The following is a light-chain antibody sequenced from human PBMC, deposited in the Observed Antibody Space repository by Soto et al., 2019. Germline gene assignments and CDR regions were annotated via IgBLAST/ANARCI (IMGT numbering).Light chain of an antibody. CDR2: DVS. V-gene: IGLV2-11*01. CDR3: CSYAGNYPFV. Sequence: QSALTQPRSVSGSPGQSVTISCTGTSSDVGGYNYVSWYLQHPGKAPKLMIYDVSQRPSGVPDRFSGSKSGNTASLTISGLQAEDEADYYFCSYAGNYPFVLGAGTKLTVL. J-gene: IGLJ1*01. CDR1: SSDVGGYNY.